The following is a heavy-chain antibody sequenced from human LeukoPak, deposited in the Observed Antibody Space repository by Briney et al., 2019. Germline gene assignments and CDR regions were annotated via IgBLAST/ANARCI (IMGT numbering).Heavy chain of an antibody. V-gene: IGHV4-34*01. CDR3: ARGRPLYGSGSSLAY. CDR1: GGSFSGYY. J-gene: IGHJ4*02. Sequence: SETLSLTCAVYGGSFSGYYWSWIRQPPVKELEWIGEINHSGSTNYNPSLKSRVTISVDTSKNQFSLKLSSVTAADTAVYYCARGRPLYGSGSSLAYWGQGTLVTVSS. CDR2: INHSGST. D-gene: IGHD3-10*01.